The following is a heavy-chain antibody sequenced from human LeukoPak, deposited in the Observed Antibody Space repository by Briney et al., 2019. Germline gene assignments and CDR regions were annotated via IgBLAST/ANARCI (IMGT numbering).Heavy chain of an antibody. CDR1: GGSISSYY. J-gene: IGHJ6*02. CDR2: IYYSGST. CDR3: ATTIKTELDV. D-gene: IGHD5-24*01. V-gene: IGHV4-59*12. Sequence: SETLSLTCTVSGGSISSYYWSWIRQPPGKGLEWIGYIYYSGSTNYNPSLKSRVTISVDTSKNQFSLKLSSVTAADTAVYYCATTIKTELDVWGQGTTVTVSS.